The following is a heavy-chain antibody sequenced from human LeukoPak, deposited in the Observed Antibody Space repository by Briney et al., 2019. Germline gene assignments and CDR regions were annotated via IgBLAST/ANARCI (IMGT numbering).Heavy chain of an antibody. CDR1: GFTFSSWW. D-gene: IGHD3-10*02. Sequence: PGGSLRLSRAVSGFTFSSWWMTWVRQAPGKGLEWVANIKQDGSEKNYVDSVKGRFTISRDNAKNSLYLQMNSLRAEDTAVYYCAELGITMIGGVWGKGTTVTISS. CDR3: AELGITMIGGV. V-gene: IGHV3-7*01. J-gene: IGHJ6*04. CDR2: IKQDGSEK.